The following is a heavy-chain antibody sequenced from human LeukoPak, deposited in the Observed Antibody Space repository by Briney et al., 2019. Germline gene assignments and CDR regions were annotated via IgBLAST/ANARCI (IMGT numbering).Heavy chain of an antibody. CDR1: GYTFTSYG. Sequence: GASVKVSCKASGYTFTSYGISWVRQAPGQGLEWMGWISAYNGNTNYAQKLQGRVTMTTDTSTSTAYMELRSLRSDDTAVYYCARSFGADLIYYFDYWGQGTLVTVSS. CDR3: ARSFGADLIYYFDY. J-gene: IGHJ4*02. V-gene: IGHV1-18*01. CDR2: ISAYNGNT. D-gene: IGHD3-10*01.